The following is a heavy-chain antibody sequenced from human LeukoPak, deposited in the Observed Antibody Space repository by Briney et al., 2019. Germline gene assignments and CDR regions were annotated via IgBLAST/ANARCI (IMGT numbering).Heavy chain of an antibody. D-gene: IGHD3-10*01. CDR3: ARDTTISGSYYYYGMDV. CDR2: ISGSGGST. Sequence: GGSLRLSCAASGFTFSSYAMSWVRQAPGKGLEWVSAISGSGGSTYYADSVKGRFTISRDNSKNTLYLQMNSLRAEDTAVYYCARDTTISGSYYYYGMDVWGQGTTVTVSS. V-gene: IGHV3-23*01. CDR1: GFTFSSYA. J-gene: IGHJ6*02.